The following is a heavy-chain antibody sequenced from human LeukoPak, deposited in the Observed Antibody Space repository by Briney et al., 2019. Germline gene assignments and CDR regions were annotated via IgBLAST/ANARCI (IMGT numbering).Heavy chain of an antibody. CDR1: EFTFGDYA. D-gene: IGHD6-13*01. Sequence: GGSLRLSCTVSEFTFGDYALSWVRQAPGKGLEWVSFIRSKGYGGTTEYAVSVKGRFTISRDDSKSIAFLQMNSLKTEDTALYYCARTLRAAAGKYYFDYWGQGTLVTVSS. J-gene: IGHJ4*02. CDR2: IRSKGYGGTT. CDR3: ARTLRAAAGKYYFDY. V-gene: IGHV3-49*04.